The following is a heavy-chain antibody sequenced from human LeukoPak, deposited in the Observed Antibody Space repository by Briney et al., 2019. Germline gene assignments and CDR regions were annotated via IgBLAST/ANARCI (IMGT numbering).Heavy chain of an antibody. CDR3: AKAGAVVVVAAKYFDY. D-gene: IGHD2-15*01. J-gene: IGHJ4*02. Sequence: GGSLRLSCAASGFTFSSYAMSWVRKAPGKGLEWVSAISGSGDSTYYADSVKGRFTISRDNSKNTLYLQMNSLRAEDTAVYYCAKAGAVVVVAAKYFDYWGQGTLVTVSS. CDR1: GFTFSSYA. V-gene: IGHV3-23*01. CDR2: ISGSGDST.